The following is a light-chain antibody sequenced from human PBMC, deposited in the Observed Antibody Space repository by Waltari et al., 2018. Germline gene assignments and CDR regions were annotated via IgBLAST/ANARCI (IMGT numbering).Light chain of an antibody. J-gene: IGLJ1*01. V-gene: IGLV2-23*02. CDR2: EVS. Sequence: QSALTQPASVSGSPGQSITISCTGTSSDVGSYNLVSWYQQHPGKAPKLMIYEVSKRPAGVSNRFSGSKSVNTASLTISGLQAEDEADYYCCSYAGSSTFYYVFGTGTKVTVL. CDR1: SSDVGSYNL. CDR3: CSYAGSSTFYYV.